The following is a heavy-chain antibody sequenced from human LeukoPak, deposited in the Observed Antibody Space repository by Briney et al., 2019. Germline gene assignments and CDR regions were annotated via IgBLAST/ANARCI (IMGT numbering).Heavy chain of an antibody. V-gene: IGHV4-34*01. CDR3: ARVTWGAARVFDY. Sequence: PSETLSLTCAGYGGSFSGYYWSWIRQPPGKGLEWIGEINHSGSTNYNPSLKSRVTISVDTSKNQFSLKLSSVTAADTAVYYCARVTWGAARVFDYWGQGTLVTVSS. J-gene: IGHJ4*02. D-gene: IGHD5-18*01. CDR2: INHSGST. CDR1: GGSFSGYY.